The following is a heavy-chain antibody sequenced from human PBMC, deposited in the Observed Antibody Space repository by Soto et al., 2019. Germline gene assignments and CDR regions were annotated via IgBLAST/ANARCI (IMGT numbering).Heavy chain of an antibody. CDR3: ARRGGMWTPGSFDC. J-gene: IGHJ4*02. Sequence: EVQLVQSGAEVKKPGESLKISCKGSGYSFTSYWIGWVRQMPGKALEWMGIIYPGDSDTRYSPSFQGQFTTSGDKSTSTGCLQWGSVKAWDTAMYYCARRGGMWTPGSFDCWGQGTLVTGSS. CDR1: GYSFTSYW. CDR2: IYPGDSDT. V-gene: IGHV5-51*03. D-gene: IGHD2-21*01.